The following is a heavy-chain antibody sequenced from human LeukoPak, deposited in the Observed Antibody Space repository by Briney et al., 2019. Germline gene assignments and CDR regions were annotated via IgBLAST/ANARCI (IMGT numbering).Heavy chain of an antibody. Sequence: GVSLRLSCAASGFTFSSSWMHWVRQAPGKGLVWVSRINSDGSNTHYADSVKGRFTISRDNPKNTLYLQMNSLRAEDTAVYYCVRSLMGLEDYWGQGTLVIVSS. CDR3: VRSLMGLEDY. J-gene: IGHJ4*02. V-gene: IGHV3-74*01. D-gene: IGHD2-8*01. CDR2: INSDGSNT. CDR1: GFTFSSSW.